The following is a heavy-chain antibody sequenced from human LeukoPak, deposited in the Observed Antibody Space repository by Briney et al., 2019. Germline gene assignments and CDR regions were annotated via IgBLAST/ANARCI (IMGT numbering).Heavy chain of an antibody. CDR1: GGSFSGYY. J-gene: IGHJ4*02. CDR3: ARGKMGRQLWTKGPFDY. Sequence: SETLSLTCAVYGGSFSGYYWSRIRQPPGKGLEWIGEINHSGSTNYNPSLKSRVTTSVDTSKNQFSLKLSSVTAADTAVYYCARGKMGRQLWTKGPFDYWGQGTLVTVSS. CDR2: INHSGST. D-gene: IGHD5-18*01. V-gene: IGHV4-34*01.